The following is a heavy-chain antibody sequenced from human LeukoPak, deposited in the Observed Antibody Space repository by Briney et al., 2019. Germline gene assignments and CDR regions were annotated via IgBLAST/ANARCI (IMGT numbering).Heavy chain of an antibody. CDR1: GGSISSSSYY. CDR2: IYYSGST. CDR3: ARGALKWELPPIRARKSYYFDY. D-gene: IGHD1-26*01. Sequence: SETLSLTCTVSGGSISSSSYYWGWIRQPPGKGLEWIGSIYYSGSTYYDPSLKSRVTISVDTSKNHFSLKLSSVTAADTAVYYCARGALKWELPPIRARKSYYFDYWGQGTLVTVSS. J-gene: IGHJ4*02. V-gene: IGHV4-39*02.